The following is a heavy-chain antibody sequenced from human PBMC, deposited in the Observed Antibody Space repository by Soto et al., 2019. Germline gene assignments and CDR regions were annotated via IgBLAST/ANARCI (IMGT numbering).Heavy chain of an antibody. CDR1: GGSISSGDYY. D-gene: IGHD3-16*02. J-gene: IGHJ4*02. V-gene: IGHV4-30-4*01. CDR2: IYYSGST. CDR3: ARGFYSYVWGSYRYTGPVGY. Sequence: SETLSLTCTVSGGSISSGDYYWSWIRQPPGKGLEWIGYIYYSGSTYYNPSLKSRVTISVDTSKNQFSLKLSSVTAADTAVYYCARGFYSYVWGSYRYTGPVGYWGQGTLVTVSS.